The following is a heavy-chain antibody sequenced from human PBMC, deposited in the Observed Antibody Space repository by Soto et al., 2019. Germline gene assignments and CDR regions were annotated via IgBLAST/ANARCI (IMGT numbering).Heavy chain of an antibody. Sequence: PSETLSLTCAVSGGSISSYYWSWIRQPPGKGLEWIGYIYYSGSTNYNPSLKSRVTISVDTSKNQFSLKLSSVTAADTAVYYCARAPTVGAFNWFDPWGQGTLVTVSS. D-gene: IGHD4-17*01. CDR3: ARAPTVGAFNWFDP. J-gene: IGHJ5*02. CDR1: GGSISSYY. CDR2: IYYSGST. V-gene: IGHV4-59*01.